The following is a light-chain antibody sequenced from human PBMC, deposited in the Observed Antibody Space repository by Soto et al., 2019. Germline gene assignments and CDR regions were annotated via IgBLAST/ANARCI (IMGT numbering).Light chain of an antibody. V-gene: IGKV3-15*01. Sequence: EIVMTQSPATLYVSPGERATLSCRASQSVNSNLAWYQQKPGQAPRLLIYGASTRATAIPARFSGSGSGTEFTLTISSLQSEDFAVYYCQQYNNWPPGFGQGTRLEIK. J-gene: IGKJ5*01. CDR1: QSVNSN. CDR2: GAS. CDR3: QQYNNWPPG.